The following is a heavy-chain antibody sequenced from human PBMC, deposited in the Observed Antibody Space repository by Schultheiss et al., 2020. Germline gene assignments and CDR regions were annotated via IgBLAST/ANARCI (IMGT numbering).Heavy chain of an antibody. D-gene: IGHD4-17*01. J-gene: IGHJ4*02. Sequence: SVKVSCKASGYTFTGNYMHWVRQAPGQGLEWMGGIIPIFGTANYAQKFQGRVTITADKSTSTAYMELSSLRSEDTAVYYCAREDGDYGFDYWGQGTLVTVSS. CDR1: GYTFTGNY. V-gene: IGHV1-69*06. CDR2: IIPIFGTA. CDR3: AREDGDYGFDY.